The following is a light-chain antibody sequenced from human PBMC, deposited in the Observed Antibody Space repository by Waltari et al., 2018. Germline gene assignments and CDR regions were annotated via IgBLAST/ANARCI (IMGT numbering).Light chain of an antibody. J-gene: IGKJ2*01. CDR1: QSVLYSSDNKNY. CDR3: QQYYSDPNN. V-gene: IGKV4-1*01. Sequence: IVMTQSPDSLAVSLGEKATINCKSSQSVLYSSDNKNYLGWYQQKPGHPPKLLISWASTRESGVPDRFSGSGSGTDFTLTISSLQAEDVAVYYCQQYYSDPNNFGQGTKLEIE. CDR2: WAS.